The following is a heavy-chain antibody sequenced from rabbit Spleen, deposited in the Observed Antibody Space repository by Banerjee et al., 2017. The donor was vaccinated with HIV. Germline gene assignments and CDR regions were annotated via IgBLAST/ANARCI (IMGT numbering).Heavy chain of an antibody. CDR1: GFDFSSYY. Sequence: QLKESGGGLVQPGGSLKLSCKASGFDFSSYYMSWVRQAPGKGLEWIGYIDPVFGSAYYASWVNGRFSISSHDAQNTLYLQLNSLTAADTATYFCVREAGYGGYGDANLWGQGTLVTVS. CDR2: IDPVFGSA. V-gene: IGHV1S7*01. D-gene: IGHD6-1*01. CDR3: VREAGYGGYGDANL. J-gene: IGHJ4*01.